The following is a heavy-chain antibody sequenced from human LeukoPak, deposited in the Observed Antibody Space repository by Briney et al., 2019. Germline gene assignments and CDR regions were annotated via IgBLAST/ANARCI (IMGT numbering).Heavy chain of an antibody. Sequence: PGGSRRLSCAASGFTFDDYAMHRVRQAPGKGLEWVSGISWNGGNIGYADSVKGRFIISRDNARNSLYLQMNSLRAEDMALYYCAKGGIAVAGTWFDPWGQGTLVTVSS. CDR2: ISWNGGNI. CDR1: GFTFDDYA. V-gene: IGHV3-9*03. D-gene: IGHD6-19*01. CDR3: AKGGIAVAGTWFDP. J-gene: IGHJ5*02.